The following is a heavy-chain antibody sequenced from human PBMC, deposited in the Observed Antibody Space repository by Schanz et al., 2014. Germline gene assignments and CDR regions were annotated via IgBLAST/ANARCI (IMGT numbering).Heavy chain of an antibody. J-gene: IGHJ3*02. Sequence: EVQLLESGGGLVQPGGSLRLSCLASGFAFSSYGMNWLRQAPGKGLEWVSVIGVDGTTTYYADSVKGRFTISRDNSKNTLYLQMNSQRAEDTAVYYCARDGYSVVVISPTESFDIWGQGTMVTVSS. V-gene: IGHV3-23*01. CDR3: ARDGYSVVVISPTESFDI. D-gene: IGHD2-21*01. CDR1: GFAFSSYG. CDR2: IGVDGTTT.